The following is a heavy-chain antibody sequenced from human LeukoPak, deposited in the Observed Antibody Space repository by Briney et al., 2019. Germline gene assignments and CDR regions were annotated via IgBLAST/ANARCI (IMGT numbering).Heavy chain of an antibody. J-gene: IGHJ4*02. CDR1: GFTFSSYS. V-gene: IGHV3-48*01. CDR3: ARDMVTGVY. D-gene: IGHD2-21*02. Sequence: PGGSLRLSCAASGFTFSSYSMNWVRQAPGKGLEWVSYISSSSSTIYYADSVKGRFTISRDNAKSSLYLQMNSLRAEDTAVYYCARDMVTGVYWGQGTLVTVSS. CDR2: ISSSSSTI.